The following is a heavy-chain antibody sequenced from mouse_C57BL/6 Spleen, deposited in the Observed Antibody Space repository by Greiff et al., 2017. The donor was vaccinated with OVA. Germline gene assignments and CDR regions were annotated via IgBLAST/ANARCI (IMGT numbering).Heavy chain of an antibody. D-gene: IGHD1-1*01. J-gene: IGHJ3*01. CDR1: GYTFTSYW. CDR2: IHPSDSDT. CDR3: ATLYYYGSSYGFAY. Sequence: QVQLQQSGAELVKPGASVKVSCKASGYTFTSYWMHWVKQRPGQGLEWIGRIHPSDSDTNYNRKFKGKATLTVDKSSSTAYMQLSSLTSEDSAVYYCATLYYYGSSYGFAYWGQGTLVTVSA. V-gene: IGHV1-74*01.